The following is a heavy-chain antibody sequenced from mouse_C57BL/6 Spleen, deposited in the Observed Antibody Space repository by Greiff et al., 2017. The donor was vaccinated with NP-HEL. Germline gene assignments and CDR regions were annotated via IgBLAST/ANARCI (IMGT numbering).Heavy chain of an antibody. CDR3: ARFYYYGSSYVYYYAMDY. Sequence: VQLQQPGAELVKPGASVKMSCKASGYTFTSYWITWVKQRPGQGLEWIGDIYPGSGSTNYNEKFKSKATLTVDTSSSTAYMQLSSLTSEDSAVYYCARFYYYGSSYVYYYAMDYWGQGTSVTVSS. J-gene: IGHJ4*01. CDR2: IYPGSGST. CDR1: GYTFTSYW. V-gene: IGHV1-55*01. D-gene: IGHD1-1*01.